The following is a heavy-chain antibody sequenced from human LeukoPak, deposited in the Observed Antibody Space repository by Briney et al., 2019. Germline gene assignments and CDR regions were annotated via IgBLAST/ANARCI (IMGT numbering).Heavy chain of an antibody. CDR3: ARDAEIYVSGRYFD. D-gene: IGHD3-10*01. CDR1: GFTFSSYS. Sequence: GGSLRLSCTASGFTFSSYSMNWVRQAPGKGLEWISYISSSIVSIYYADSVKGRFTISRDNARNSVFLHMNSLRAEYTAVYYCARDAEIYVSGRYFDWGQGTLVTVSS. V-gene: IGHV3-48*04. CDR2: ISSSIVSI. J-gene: IGHJ4*02.